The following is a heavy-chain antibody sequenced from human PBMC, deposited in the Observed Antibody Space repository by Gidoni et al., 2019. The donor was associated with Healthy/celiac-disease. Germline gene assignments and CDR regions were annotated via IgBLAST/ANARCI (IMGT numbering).Heavy chain of an antibody. Sequence: EVQLVQSGAEVKKPGESLKISCKGSGYSFTSYWIGWVRQMPGKGLEWMGIIYPGDSDTRYSPSFQGQVTISADKSISTAYLQWSSLKASDTAMYYCARHGGDLKNYYYYYGMDVWGQGTTVTVSS. V-gene: IGHV5-51*01. J-gene: IGHJ6*02. CDR2: IYPGDSDT. CDR3: ARHGGDLKNYYYYYGMDV. CDR1: GYSFTSYW. D-gene: IGHD3-16*01.